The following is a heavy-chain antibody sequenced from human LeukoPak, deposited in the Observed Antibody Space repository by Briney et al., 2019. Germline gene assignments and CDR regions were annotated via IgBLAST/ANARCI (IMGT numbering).Heavy chain of an antibody. V-gene: IGHV4-34*01. CDR3: ARVPVTANWFDP. CDR1: GGPLSGYY. D-gene: IGHD4-11*01. CDR2: INLGGSS. J-gene: IGHJ5*02. Sequence: PSETLSLTCAVHGGPLSGYYWSWIRQPPGKGLEGLGEINLGGSSNYNPSLKNRVTMSVDTSKNQFSLKVKSVTAADTAVYYCARVPVTANWFDPWGQGTLVTVSS.